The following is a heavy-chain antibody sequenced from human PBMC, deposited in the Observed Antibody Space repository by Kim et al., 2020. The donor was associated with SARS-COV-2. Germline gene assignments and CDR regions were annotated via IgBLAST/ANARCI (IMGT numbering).Heavy chain of an antibody. D-gene: IGHD1-26*01. CDR1: EFTFSSYW. J-gene: IGHJ4*01. V-gene: IGHV3-74*01. CDR3: ARGMEDYYGNDY. CDR2: INTDGSTT. Sequence: GGSLRLSCAASEFTFSSYWMHWVRQAPGKGLVWVSRINTDGSTTNYADSVKGRFTISRDNAKHTLYLQLNSLRAEDTAEHYRARGMEDYYGNDYWGQGT.